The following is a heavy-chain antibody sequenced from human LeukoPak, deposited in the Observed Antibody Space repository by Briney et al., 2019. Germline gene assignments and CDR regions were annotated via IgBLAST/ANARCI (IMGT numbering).Heavy chain of an antibody. J-gene: IGHJ6*03. CDR3: ARSPTSFSALGEWFGYYYMDV. CDR1: GYTFTSYG. V-gene: IGHV1-18*01. CDR2: ISAYNGNT. Sequence: ASVKVSCKASGYTFTSYGISWVRQAPGQGLEWMGWISAYNGNTNYAQKLQGRVTMTTDTSTSTAYMELRSLRSDDTAAYYCARSPTSFSALGEWFGYYYMDVWGKGTTVTVSS. D-gene: IGHD3-10*01.